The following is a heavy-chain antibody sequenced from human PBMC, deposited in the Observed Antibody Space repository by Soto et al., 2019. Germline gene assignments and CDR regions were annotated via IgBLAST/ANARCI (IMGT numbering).Heavy chain of an antibody. Sequence: QVQLVQSGAEVKKPGSSVKVSCKESGGTFSSYAIAWVRQAPGEGLEWMGGIVPIFGIANYAQKFQGGVAITADEATNTAYMELSSLRSDDTAVYYCAKGAQPRYNWNDLGSWFDPWGQGTVVIVSS. CDR2: IVPIFGIA. CDR3: AKGAQPRYNWNDLGSWFDP. D-gene: IGHD1-1*01. J-gene: IGHJ5*02. V-gene: IGHV1-69*01. CDR1: GGTFSSYA.